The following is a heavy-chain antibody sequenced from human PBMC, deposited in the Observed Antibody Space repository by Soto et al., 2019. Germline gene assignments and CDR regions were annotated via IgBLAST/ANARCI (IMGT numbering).Heavy chain of an antibody. D-gene: IGHD6-6*01. V-gene: IGHV2-70*11. CDR2: IDWDDDK. Sequence: SGPTLVNPTQTLTLTCTFSGFSLSTSGMCVSWIRQPPGKALEWLARIDWDDDKYYSTSLKTRLTISKDTSKNQVVLTMTNMDPVDTATYYCARIVRDMAAYYMDVWGKGTTVTVSS. CDR1: GFSLSTSGMC. J-gene: IGHJ6*03. CDR3: ARIVRDMAAYYMDV.